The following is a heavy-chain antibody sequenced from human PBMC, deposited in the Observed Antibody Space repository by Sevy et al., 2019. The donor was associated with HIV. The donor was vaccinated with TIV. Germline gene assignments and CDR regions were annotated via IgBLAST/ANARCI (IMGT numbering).Heavy chain of an antibody. D-gene: IGHD1-26*01. CDR3: AGENAWGRGYS. CDR2: IYYNGHI. J-gene: IGHJ4*02. Sequence: SKTLSLTCTVSGGSITSLYWNWIRQPPGKGLEWIADIYYNGHINYNPSLKSRVTLSLDTSKNQYSLRLSSVTAADTAMYYCAGENAWGRGYSWGQGTLVTVSS. V-gene: IGHV4-59*08. CDR1: GGSITSLY.